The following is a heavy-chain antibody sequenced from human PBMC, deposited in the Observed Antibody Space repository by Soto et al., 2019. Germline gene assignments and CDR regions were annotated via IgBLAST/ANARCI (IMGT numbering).Heavy chain of an antibody. V-gene: IGHV4-30-4*01. Sequence: PSETLSLTCTVSGGSISSGDYYWSWIRQPPGKGLEWIGYIYYSGSTYYNPSLKSRVTISVDTSKNQFSLKLTSVTAADTAVYFCARGRYCLTGRCFPNWFDSWGQGALVTVSS. J-gene: IGHJ5*01. CDR2: IYYSGST. D-gene: IGHD7-27*01. CDR1: GGSISSGDYY. CDR3: ARGRYCLTGRCFPNWFDS.